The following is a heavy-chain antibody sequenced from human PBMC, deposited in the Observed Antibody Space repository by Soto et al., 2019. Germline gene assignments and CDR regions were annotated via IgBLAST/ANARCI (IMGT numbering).Heavy chain of an antibody. J-gene: IGHJ4*02. CDR1: GGSISSYY. CDR3: ASPRYSSSYCDY. CDR2: IYYSGST. Sequence: SETLSLTCTVSGGSISSYYWSWIRQPPGKGLEWIGYIYYSGSTNYNPSLKSRVTISVDTSKNQFSLKLSSVTAADTAVYYCASPRYSSSYCDYWGQGTLVTVSS. V-gene: IGHV4-59*01. D-gene: IGHD6-6*01.